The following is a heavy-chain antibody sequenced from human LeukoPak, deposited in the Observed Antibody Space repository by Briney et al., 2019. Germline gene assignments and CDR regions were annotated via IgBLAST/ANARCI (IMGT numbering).Heavy chain of an antibody. J-gene: IGHJ3*02. CDR2: ISYSGST. V-gene: IGHV4-61*05. CDR3: ARHTIFEI. D-gene: IGHD2-2*01. CDR1: GGSIRSSSYY. Sequence: SETLSLTCTVSGGSIRSSSYYWGWIRQPPGKGLEWIGYISYSGSTYYNPSLKSRVTISVDTSKNQFSLKLSSVTAADTAVYYCARHTIFEIWGQGTMVTVSS.